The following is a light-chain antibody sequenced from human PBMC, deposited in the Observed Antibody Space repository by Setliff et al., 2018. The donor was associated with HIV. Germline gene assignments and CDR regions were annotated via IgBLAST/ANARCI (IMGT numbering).Light chain of an antibody. CDR1: TSDIGHYNR. CDR3: SSYTTSITVV. CDR2: EVS. V-gene: IGLV2-18*02. Sequence: QSVLTQPASVSGSPGQSVTISCTGSTSDIGHYNRVSWYQQPPGAAPKLIMYEVSHRPSGVPDRFSGSKSDSTASLTISGLQPEDEADYYCSSYTTSITVVFGTGTKVTV. J-gene: IGLJ1*01.